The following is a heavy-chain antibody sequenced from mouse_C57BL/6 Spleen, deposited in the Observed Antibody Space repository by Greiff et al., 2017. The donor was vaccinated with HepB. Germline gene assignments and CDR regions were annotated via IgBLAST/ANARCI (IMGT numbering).Heavy chain of an antibody. J-gene: IGHJ4*01. D-gene: IGHD2-4*01. V-gene: IGHV1-81*01. Sequence: QVQLKESGAELARPGASVKLSCKASGYTFTSYGISWVKQRTGQGLEWIGEIYPRSGNTYYNEKFKGKATLTADKSSSTAYMELRSLTSEDSAVYFCARRDYDYYYAMDCWGQGTSVTVSS. CDR1: GYTFTSYG. CDR2: IYPRSGNT. CDR3: ARRDYDYYYAMDC.